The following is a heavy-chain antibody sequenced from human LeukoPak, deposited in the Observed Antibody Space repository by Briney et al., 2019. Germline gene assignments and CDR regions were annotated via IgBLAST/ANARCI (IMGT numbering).Heavy chain of an antibody. CDR2: IIPIFGTA. V-gene: IGHV1-69*06. D-gene: IGHD5-24*01. Sequence: SVKVSCKASGYTFTNYAISWVRQAPGQGLEWMGGIIPIFGTANYAQKFQGRVTITADKSTSTAYMELSSLRSEDTAVYYCAKTPVGMVTLDYWGQGTLVTVSS. CDR3: AKTPVGMVTLDY. J-gene: IGHJ4*02. CDR1: GYTFTNYA.